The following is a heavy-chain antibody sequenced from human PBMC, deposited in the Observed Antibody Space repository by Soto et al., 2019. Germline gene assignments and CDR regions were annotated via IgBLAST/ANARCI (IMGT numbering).Heavy chain of an antibody. Sequence: ASVKVSCKASGYIFTNHYIHWVRQAPGQGLEWMGIINPSGGSTNYLQKFQGRITMTRDTSTSTVYMELSSLGSEDTAVYFCAGPTNLYISVFYYDCWGEGPLLTVP. CDR2: INPSGGST. CDR1: GYIFTNHY. J-gene: IGHJ4*02. D-gene: IGHD3-3*02. V-gene: IGHV1-46*01. CDR3: AGPTNLYISVFYYDC.